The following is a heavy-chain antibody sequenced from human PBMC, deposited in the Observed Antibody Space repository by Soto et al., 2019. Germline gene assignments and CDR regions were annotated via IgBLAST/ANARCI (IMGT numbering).Heavy chain of an antibody. D-gene: IGHD5-12*01. V-gene: IGHV3-30*03. Sequence: QVQLVESGGGVVQPGRSLRLSCAASGFTFSSYGMHWVRQAPGKGLEWVAVISYDGSNKYYADSVKGRFTISRDNSQNTLYLQMNSLTAEDTAVYYCATSSAGYSGYDYWYFVLWGRGSLVTVSS. J-gene: IGHJ2*01. CDR1: GFTFSSYG. CDR3: ATSSAGYSGYDYWYFVL. CDR2: ISYDGSNK.